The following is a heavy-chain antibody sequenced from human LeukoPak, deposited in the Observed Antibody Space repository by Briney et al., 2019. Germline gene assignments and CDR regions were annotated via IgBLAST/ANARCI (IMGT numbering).Heavy chain of an antibody. CDR2: IYYCGST. Sequence: SETLSLTCTVSGGSISSSSYYWGWIRQPPGKGLEWIGSIYYCGSTYYNPSLKSRVTISVDTSKNQFSLKLSSVAAADTAVYYCARDDYFDSSGPFDYWGQGTLVTVSS. D-gene: IGHD3-22*01. CDR3: ARDDYFDSSGPFDY. CDR1: GGSISSSSYY. J-gene: IGHJ4*02. V-gene: IGHV4-39*02.